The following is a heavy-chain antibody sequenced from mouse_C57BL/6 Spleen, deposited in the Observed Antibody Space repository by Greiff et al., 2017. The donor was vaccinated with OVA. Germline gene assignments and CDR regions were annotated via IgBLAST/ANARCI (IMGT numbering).Heavy chain of an antibody. CDR3: ASGPYWYFDV. CDR2: INPNNGGT. CDR1: GYTFTDYY. V-gene: IGHV1-26*01. Sequence: EVQLQQSGPELVKPGASVKISCKASGYTFTDYYMNWVKQSHGKSLEWIGDINPNNGGTSYNQKFKGKATLTVDKSSSTAYMELRSLTSEDSAVYYCASGPYWYFDVWGTGTTVTVSS. J-gene: IGHJ1*03.